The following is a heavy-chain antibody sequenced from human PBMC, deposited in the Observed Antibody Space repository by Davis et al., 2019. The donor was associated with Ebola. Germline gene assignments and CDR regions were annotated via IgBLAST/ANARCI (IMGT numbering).Heavy chain of an antibody. J-gene: IGHJ5*02. CDR2: INHSGST. D-gene: IGHD3-10*01. CDR1: GGSFSGYY. CDR3: ARGVGPLVRGVAEYNWFDP. V-gene: IGHV4-34*01. Sequence: PSETLSLTCAVYGGSFSGYYWSWIRQPPGKGLEWIGEINHSGSTNYNPSLKSRVTISVDTSKNQFSLKLSSVTAADTAVYYCARGVGPLVRGVAEYNWFDPWGQGTLVTVSS.